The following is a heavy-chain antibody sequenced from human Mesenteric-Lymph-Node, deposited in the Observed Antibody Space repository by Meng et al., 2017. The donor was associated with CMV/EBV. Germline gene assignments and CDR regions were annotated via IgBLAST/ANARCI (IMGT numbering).Heavy chain of an antibody. Sequence: GGSLRLSCAATGFIFSSYEMNWVRQAPGKGLECVSYISSSGSTIYYADSLKGRFTISRDNAKTSLYLQMNSLRAEDTAVYYCARDSSGWYFDYWGQGTLVTVSS. CDR1: GFIFSSYE. V-gene: IGHV3-48*03. CDR2: ISSSGSTI. J-gene: IGHJ4*02. CDR3: ARDSSGWYFDY. D-gene: IGHD6-25*01.